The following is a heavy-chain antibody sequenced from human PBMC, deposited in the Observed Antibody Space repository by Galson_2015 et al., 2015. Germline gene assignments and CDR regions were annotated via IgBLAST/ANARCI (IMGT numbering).Heavy chain of an antibody. V-gene: IGHV4-34*01. Sequence: ETLSLTCAVYGGSFSGYYWSWIRQPPGKGLEWIGEINHSGSTNYNPSLKSRVTISVDTSKNQFSLKLSSVTAADTAVYYCARGAPLGVVVPAAIPEVYYYYGMDVWGQGTTVTVSS. D-gene: IGHD2-2*01. CDR1: GGSFSGYY. CDR3: ARGAPLGVVVPAAIPEVYYYYGMDV. CDR2: INHSGST. J-gene: IGHJ6*02.